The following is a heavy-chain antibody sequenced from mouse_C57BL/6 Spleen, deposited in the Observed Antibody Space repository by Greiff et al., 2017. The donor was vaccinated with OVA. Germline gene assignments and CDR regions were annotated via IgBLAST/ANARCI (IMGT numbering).Heavy chain of an antibody. CDR3: ARLVGDG. Sequence: VQLQQSGPELVKPGASVKISCKASGYAFSSSWMNWVKQRPGKGLEWIGRIYPGDGDTNYNGKFKGKATLTADKSSSTAYMQLSSLTSEDSAVYFCARLVGDGWGQGTSVTVSS. J-gene: IGHJ4*01. CDR2: IYPGDGDT. CDR1: GYAFSSSW. V-gene: IGHV1-82*01. D-gene: IGHD1-1*02.